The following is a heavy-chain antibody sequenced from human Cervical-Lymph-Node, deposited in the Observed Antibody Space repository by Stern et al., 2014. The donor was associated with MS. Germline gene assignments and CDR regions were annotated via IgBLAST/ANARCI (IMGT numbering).Heavy chain of an antibody. V-gene: IGHV1-46*01. Sequence: QVQLMQSGAEVKKPGASVKVSCMASGYSFTSYFINWVRKAPGQGLEWMGIINPSAGNTNYAQKFQGRVVMTSDTSTGTVYMELSSLRSEDTAVYYCARDEGADYWGQGTLVTVSS. CDR3: ARDEGADY. CDR1: GYSFTSYF. CDR2: INPSAGNT. J-gene: IGHJ4*02.